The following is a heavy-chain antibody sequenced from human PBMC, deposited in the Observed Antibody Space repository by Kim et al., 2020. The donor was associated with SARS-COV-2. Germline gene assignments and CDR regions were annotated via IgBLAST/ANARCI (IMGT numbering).Heavy chain of an antibody. V-gene: IGHV3-15*01. J-gene: IGHJ4*02. CDR2: IKSKRDGETT. Sequence: GGSLRLSCAASGYSFSDAWMNWVRQAPGKGLEWVGRIKSKRDGETTDYAAPVKGRFTIARDDSKSTLYLQMNSLKTEDTAVYYCTADLLGYYYGPFDYWGQGILVTGSS. CDR3: TADLLGYYYGPFDY. CDR1: GYSFSDAW. D-gene: IGHD3-10*01.